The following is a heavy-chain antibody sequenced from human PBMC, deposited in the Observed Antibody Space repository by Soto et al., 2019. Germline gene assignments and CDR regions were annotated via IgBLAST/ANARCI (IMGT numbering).Heavy chain of an antibody. J-gene: IGHJ6*02. CDR2: IYSGGST. CDR3: ARDSTTAYGMDF. V-gene: IGHV3-53*01. CDR1: GFTVSSNY. D-gene: IGHD1-1*01. Sequence: GGSLRLSCAASGFTVSSNYMSWVRQAPGKGLEWVSVIYSGGSTYYADSVKGRFTISRDNSKNTLYLQMNSLRAEDTAVYYFARDSTTAYGMDFWGQGTTVTVAS.